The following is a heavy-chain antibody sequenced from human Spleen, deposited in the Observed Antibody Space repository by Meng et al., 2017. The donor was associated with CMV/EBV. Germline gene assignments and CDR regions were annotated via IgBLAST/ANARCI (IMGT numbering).Heavy chain of an antibody. J-gene: IGHJ6*02. CDR3: ARGGGHCSSTSCFTSSGYYYGMDV. V-gene: IGHV1-46*01. Sequence: ASVKVSCKASGYTFTSYYMHWVRQAPGQGLEWMGIINPSGGSTSYAQKFQGRVTMTRDTSTSTVYMALSSLRSEDTAVYYCARGGGHCSSTSCFTSSGYYYGMDVWGQGTTVTVSS. CDR2: INPSGGST. CDR1: GYTFTSYY. D-gene: IGHD2-2*01.